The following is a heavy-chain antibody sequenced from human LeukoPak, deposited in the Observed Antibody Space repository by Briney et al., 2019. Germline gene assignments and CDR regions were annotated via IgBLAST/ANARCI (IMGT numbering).Heavy chain of an antibody. V-gene: IGHV3-30*04. J-gene: IGHJ3*02. D-gene: IGHD3-10*01. CDR3: AKDGGMVRGVIGAFDI. Sequence: GRSLRLSCAASGFTFSNCAMHWVRQAPGKGLEWVAVISYDGSNKYYADSVKGRFTISRDNSKNTLYLQMNSLRAEDTAVYYCAKDGGMVRGVIGAFDIWGQGTMVTVSS. CDR2: ISYDGSNK. CDR1: GFTFSNCA.